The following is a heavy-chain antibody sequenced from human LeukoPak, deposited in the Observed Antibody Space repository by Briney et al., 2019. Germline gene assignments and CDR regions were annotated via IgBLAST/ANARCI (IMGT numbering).Heavy chain of an antibody. CDR3: ATDPGGGGSFDS. V-gene: IGHV1-69*06. CDR2: IIPIFSTA. Sequence: ASVKVSCKASGYTFTSYGISWVRQAPGQGLEWVGGIIPIFSTANYAQKFQGRVTITADKSTSTAYMELSSLRSDDTAVYYCATDPGGGGSFDSWGQGTLVTVSS. CDR1: GYTFTSYG. D-gene: IGHD2-15*01. J-gene: IGHJ4*02.